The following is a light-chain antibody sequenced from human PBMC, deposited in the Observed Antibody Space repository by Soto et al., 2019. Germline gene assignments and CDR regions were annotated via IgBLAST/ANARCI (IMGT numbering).Light chain of an antibody. J-gene: IGLJ2*01. V-gene: IGLV2-14*01. Sequence: QSALTQPASVSGSPGQSITISCTGTSSDVGGYNYVSWYQQHPGKAPKLMIYEVSNRPSGVSNCFSGSKSGNTASLTISGLQAEDEADYYCSSYTSSSTRHVVFGGGTKLTVL. CDR3: SSYTSSSTRHVV. CDR1: SSDVGGYNY. CDR2: EVS.